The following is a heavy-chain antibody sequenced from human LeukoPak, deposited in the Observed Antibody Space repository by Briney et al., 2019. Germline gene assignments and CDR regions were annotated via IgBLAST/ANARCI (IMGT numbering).Heavy chain of an antibody. Sequence: SETLSLTCAVYGGSFSGYYWSWIRQPPGKGLEWIGEINHSGSTNYNPSLKSRVTISVDTSKNQFSLKLSSVTAADTAVYFCVREYWNGIYMDVWGKGATVTVSS. D-gene: IGHD1-1*01. CDR1: GGSFSGYY. CDR3: VREYWNGIYMDV. J-gene: IGHJ6*03. CDR2: INHSGST. V-gene: IGHV4-34*01.